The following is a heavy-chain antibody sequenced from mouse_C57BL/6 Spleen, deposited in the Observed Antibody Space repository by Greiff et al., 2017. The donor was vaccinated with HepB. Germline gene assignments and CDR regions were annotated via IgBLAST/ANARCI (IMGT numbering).Heavy chain of an antibody. CDR2: IDPEDGET. J-gene: IGHJ3*01. Sequence: VQLQQSGAELVKPGASVKLSCTASGFNINDYYMHWVKQRTEQGLEWIGRIDPEDGETNYAQKFQGKATITADTSSNTAYMQLSSLTSEDTAVYYYARDLYGGYNLAYWGQGTLVTVSA. CDR1: GFNINDYY. D-gene: IGHD2-3*01. CDR3: ARDLYGGYNLAY. V-gene: IGHV14-2*01.